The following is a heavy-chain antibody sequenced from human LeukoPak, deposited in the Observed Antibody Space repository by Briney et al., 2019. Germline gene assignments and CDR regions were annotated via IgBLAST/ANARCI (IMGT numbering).Heavy chain of an antibody. Sequence: SETLSLTCAVSGYSISSGYYWGWIRQPPGKGLEWIGSIYHSGSTYYNPSLKSRVTISVDTSKNQFSLKLSSVTAADTAVYYCARRVTIFGVVNFDYWGQGTLVTASS. D-gene: IGHD3-3*01. CDR1: GYSISSGYY. CDR2: IYHSGST. V-gene: IGHV4-38-2*01. CDR3: ARRVTIFGVVNFDY. J-gene: IGHJ4*02.